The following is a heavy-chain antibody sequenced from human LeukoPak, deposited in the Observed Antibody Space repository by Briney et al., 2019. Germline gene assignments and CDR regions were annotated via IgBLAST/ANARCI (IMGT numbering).Heavy chain of an antibody. CDR3: ARADDQDFDH. Sequence: SETLSLTCTVSGGSISSGDYYWSWIRQPPGKGLEWIGYIYSGTAYYNPSLKSRVTISVDTSKNQFSLKLTSVTAADTAVYFCARADDQDFDHWGQGTLVIVSS. J-gene: IGHJ4*02. CDR2: IYSGTA. D-gene: IGHD3-3*01. CDR1: GGSISSGDYY. V-gene: IGHV4-30-4*01.